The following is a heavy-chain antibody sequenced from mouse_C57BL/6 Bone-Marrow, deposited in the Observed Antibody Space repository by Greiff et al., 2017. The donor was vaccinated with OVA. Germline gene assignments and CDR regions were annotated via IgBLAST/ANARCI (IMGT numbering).Heavy chain of an antibody. D-gene: IGHD2-3*01. CDR2: IYPGVGDT. CDR3: ARAVDGYPAWFAY. Sequence: VQLQQPGPELVKPGASVKISCKASGYAFSSSWMHWVKQRPGKGLEWIGRIYPGVGDTHYNGKFKGKATLTADKSSSTAYLPLSSLASSDSAVYLCARAVDGYPAWFAYWGEGTLVTVSA. CDR1: GYAFSSSW. V-gene: IGHV1-82*01. J-gene: IGHJ3*01.